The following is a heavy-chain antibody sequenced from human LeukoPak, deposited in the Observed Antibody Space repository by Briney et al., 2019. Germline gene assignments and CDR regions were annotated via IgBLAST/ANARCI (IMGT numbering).Heavy chain of an antibody. D-gene: IGHD6-6*01. CDR3: ARWGSIAAHRKFLDAFDI. J-gene: IGHJ3*02. V-gene: IGHV3-48*01. Sequence: GGSLRLSCAASGFTFSSYSMNWVRQAPGKGLEWVSYISSSSSTIYYADSVKGRFTISRDNAKNSLYLQMNSLRAEDTAVYYCARWGSIAAHRKFLDAFDIWGQGTMVTVSS. CDR1: GFTFSSYS. CDR2: ISSSSSTI.